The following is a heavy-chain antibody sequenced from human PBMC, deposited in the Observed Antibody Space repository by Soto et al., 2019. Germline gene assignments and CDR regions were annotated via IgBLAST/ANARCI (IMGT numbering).Heavy chain of an antibody. CDR2: INAGNGNT. D-gene: IGHD3-22*01. J-gene: IGHJ3*02. V-gene: IGHV1-3*01. CDR1: GYTFTSYA. CDR3: ARRCVRKDSRILGGAFDI. Sequence: ASVKVSCKASGYTFTSYAMHWVRQAPGQRLEWMGWINAGNGNTKYSQKFQGRVTMTTDTSTSTAYMELRSLRSDDTAVYYCARRCVRKDSRILGGAFDIWGQGTMVTV.